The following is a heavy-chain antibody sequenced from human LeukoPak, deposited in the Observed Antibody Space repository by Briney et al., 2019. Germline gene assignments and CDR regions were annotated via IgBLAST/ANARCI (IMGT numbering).Heavy chain of an antibody. V-gene: IGHV3-48*02. D-gene: IGHD1-7*01. CDR3: ARDPTGTTDY. J-gene: IGHJ4*02. CDR2: ISSTGGTI. Sequence: GGSLRLSCAASGFTFSSHSMNWVRQAPGKGLEWVSYISSTGGTIYYADSVKGRFTISRDNAKNSLYLQMNSLRDEDTAVYYCARDPTGTTDYWGQGTLVTVSS. CDR1: GFTFSSHS.